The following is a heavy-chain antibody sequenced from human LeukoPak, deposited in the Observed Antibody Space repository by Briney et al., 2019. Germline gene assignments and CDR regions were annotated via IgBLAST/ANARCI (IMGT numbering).Heavy chain of an antibody. CDR1: GFTFSSYG. J-gene: IGHJ6*03. Sequence: PGGSLRLSCAASGFTFSSYGTHWVRQAPGKGLEWVAFIRYDGSNKYYADSVKGRFTISRDNSKNTLYLQMNSLRAEDTAVYYCAKDPGLDWNYNYYYYMDVWGKGTTVTVSS. CDR2: IRYDGSNK. D-gene: IGHD1-1*01. V-gene: IGHV3-30*02. CDR3: AKDPGLDWNYNYYYYMDV.